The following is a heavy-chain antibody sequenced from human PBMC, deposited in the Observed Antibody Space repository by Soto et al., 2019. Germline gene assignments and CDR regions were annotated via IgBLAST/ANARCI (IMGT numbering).Heavy chain of an antibody. J-gene: IGHJ6*02. CDR3: AREWGDRGIVGATTDYYYYGMDV. D-gene: IGHD1-26*01. V-gene: IGHV3-30-3*01. CDR2: ISYDGSNK. Sequence: GGSLRLSCAASGFTFSSYAMHWVRQAPGKGLEWVAVISYDGSNKYYADSVKGRFTISRDNSKNTLYLQMNSLRAEDTAVYYCAREWGDRGIVGATTDYYYYGMDVWGQGTTVTVSS. CDR1: GFTFSSYA.